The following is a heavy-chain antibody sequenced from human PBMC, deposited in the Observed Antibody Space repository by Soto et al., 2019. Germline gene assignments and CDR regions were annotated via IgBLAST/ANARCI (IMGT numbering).Heavy chain of an antibody. CDR2: IYYSGST. Sequence: TLSLTCTVSGGSISSGGYYWSWIRQHPGKGLEWIGYIYYSGSTYYNPSLKSRVTISVDTSKNQFSLKLSSVTAADTAVYYCARDSSSSGYSFWGQGTLVTVSS. J-gene: IGHJ4*02. D-gene: IGHD3-22*01. CDR1: GGSISSGGYY. CDR3: ARDSSSSGYSF. V-gene: IGHV4-31*03.